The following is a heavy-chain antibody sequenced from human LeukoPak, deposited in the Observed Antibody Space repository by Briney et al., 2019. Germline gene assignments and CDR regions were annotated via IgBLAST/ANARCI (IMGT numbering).Heavy chain of an antibody. CDR1: GFTFSSYA. V-gene: IGHV3-23*01. Sequence: GGSPRLSCAASGFTFSSYAMSWVRQPPGKGLEWVSGISSSGGSTYYAESVKGRFTISRDNSKNTQFLQMNSLRAEDTAMYYCARPTKGVTAIDYWGQGTLVTVSS. D-gene: IGHD2-21*02. CDR2: ISSSGGST. CDR3: ARPTKGVTAIDY. J-gene: IGHJ4*02.